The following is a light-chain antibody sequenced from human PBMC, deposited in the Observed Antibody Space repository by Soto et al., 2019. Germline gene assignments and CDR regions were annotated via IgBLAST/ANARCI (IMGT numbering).Light chain of an antibody. CDR1: QSVSSGY. V-gene: IGKV3-20*01. CDR3: QQYVSSPRT. CDR2: GAS. J-gene: IGKJ1*01. Sequence: EIVLTQSSGTLSLSPGERATLSCRASQSVSSGYLAWYQQKPGQAPRLLIIGASTRAPSIPDRFSGSGSGTDFTLTISRLEPEDFAVYYCQQYVSSPRTFGQGTKVDIK.